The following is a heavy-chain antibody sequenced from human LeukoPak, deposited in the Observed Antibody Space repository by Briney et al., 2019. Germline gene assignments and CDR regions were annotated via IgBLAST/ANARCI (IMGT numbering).Heavy chain of an antibody. CDR3: AREPGMATSNPSDAFDI. Sequence: GGSLRLSCAGSGFTFSSDSMNWVRQTPGRGLEWISYISDNGRSIYYADSVRGRFTISRDNAKNSLYLQMNSLRAEDTAVYYCAREPGMATSNPSDAFDIWGQGTMVTVSS. J-gene: IGHJ3*02. CDR1: GFTFSSDS. D-gene: IGHD5-24*01. CDR2: ISDNGRSI. V-gene: IGHV3-48*01.